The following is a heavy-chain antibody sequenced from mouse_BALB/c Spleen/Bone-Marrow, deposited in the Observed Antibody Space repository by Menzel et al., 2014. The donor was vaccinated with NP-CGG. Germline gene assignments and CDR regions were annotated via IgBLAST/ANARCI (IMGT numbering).Heavy chain of an antibody. J-gene: IGHJ2*01. V-gene: IGHV1S81*02. D-gene: IGHD1-1*01. Sequence: VQVVESGAELVKPGASAKLSCKASGYTFTSYWMHWVKQRPGQGLDWIGEINPSNGRTNYNEKFRSKATLTVDKSSSTAYMQLSSLTSEDSAVYYCARRYYGSSYLLDYWGQGTTLIVSS. CDR1: GYTFTSYW. CDR3: ARRYYGSSYLLDY. CDR2: INPSNGRT.